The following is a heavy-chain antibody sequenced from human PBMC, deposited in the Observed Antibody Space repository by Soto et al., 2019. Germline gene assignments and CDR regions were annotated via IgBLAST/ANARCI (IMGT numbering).Heavy chain of an antibody. CDR1: GDSISSGDY. CDR2: MYWSGST. V-gene: IGHV4-31*03. J-gene: IGHJ5*02. CDR3: AGPQGSQYTKNWIGP. Sequence: SETLSLTCTVSGDSISSGDYWSWIRQHPGKGLEWIGYMYWSGSTYYNPSLESRVTISGDTSKNQFSLKLSTVTAADTAVYYCAGPQGSQYTKNWIGPWGGGTLVTVPS. D-gene: IGHD3-10*01.